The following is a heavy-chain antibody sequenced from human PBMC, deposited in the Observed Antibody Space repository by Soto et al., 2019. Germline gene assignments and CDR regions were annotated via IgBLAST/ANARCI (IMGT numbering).Heavy chain of an antibody. CDR3: GSGRGDGYNYDAFDI. Sequence: GGSLRLSCTASGFRLDDYAMNWFRQAPGKGLEWVGFSRSKTYGGAAEFAASVNGRFTISRDASENIAYLQMNRLKSDDTAVYYCGSGRGDGYNYDAFDIWGPGTMVTVSS. D-gene: IGHD5-12*01. V-gene: IGHV3-49*03. CDR2: SRSKTYGGAA. CDR1: GFRLDDYA. J-gene: IGHJ3*02.